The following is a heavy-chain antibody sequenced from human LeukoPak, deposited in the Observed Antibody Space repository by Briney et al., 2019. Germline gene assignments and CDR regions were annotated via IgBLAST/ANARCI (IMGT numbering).Heavy chain of an antibody. Sequence: ASVKVSCKASGYTFTSYGISWVRQAPGQGLEWMGWISGYSGNTNYAQKLQGRVTMTTDTSTSTAYMELRSLRSDDTAVYYCAREGPGWQWHGNWFDPWGQGTLVTVPS. J-gene: IGHJ5*02. CDR1: GYTFTSYG. V-gene: IGHV1-18*01. CDR3: AREGPGWQWHGNWFDP. D-gene: IGHD6-19*01. CDR2: ISGYSGNT.